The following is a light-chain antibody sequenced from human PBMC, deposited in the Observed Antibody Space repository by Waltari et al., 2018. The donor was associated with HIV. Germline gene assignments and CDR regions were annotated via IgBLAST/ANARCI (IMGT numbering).Light chain of an antibody. Sequence: QSVVTQPPSASGTPGQRVTISCSGSNSNIGSSTVNWYLQLPGTAPKLLIYRNNQRASGVPDRCSGSKSGSSASLAISVLQSEDEADYYCATWDDSLHGPVFGGGTKLTVL. CDR3: ATWDDSLHGPV. J-gene: IGLJ3*02. CDR2: RNN. CDR1: NSNIGSST. V-gene: IGLV1-44*01.